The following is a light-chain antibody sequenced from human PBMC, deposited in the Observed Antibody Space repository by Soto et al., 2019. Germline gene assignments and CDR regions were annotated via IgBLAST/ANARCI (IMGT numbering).Light chain of an antibody. CDR3: QHGYVAPYS. Sequence: DIQMTQSPSSVSASIGDTVTITCRASQDINVYLNWYQQKSGEVPKLLIYSASTLHSGVPSRFTGSGSETDFTLTITSLQPEDFATYYCQHGYVAPYSFGQGTKVDIK. CDR1: QDINVY. V-gene: IGKV1-39*01. J-gene: IGKJ2*03. CDR2: SAS.